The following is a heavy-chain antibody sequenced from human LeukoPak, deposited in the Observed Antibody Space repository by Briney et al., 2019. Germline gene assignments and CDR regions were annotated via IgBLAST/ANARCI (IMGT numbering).Heavy chain of an antibody. CDR1: GYSFTRYG. D-gene: IGHD3-10*01. CDR2: IIPIFGTA. CDR3: ARDLGSGSYYLHDY. V-gene: IGHV1-69*13. J-gene: IGHJ4*02. Sequence: SVKVSCKASGYSFTRYGITWVRQAPGQGLEWMGGIIPIFGTANYAQKFQGRVTITADESTSTAYMELSSLRSDDTAVYYCARDLGSGSYYLHDYWGQGTLVTVSS.